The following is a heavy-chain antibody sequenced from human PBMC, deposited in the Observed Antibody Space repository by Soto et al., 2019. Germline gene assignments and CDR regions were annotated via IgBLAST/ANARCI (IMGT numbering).Heavy chain of an antibody. CDR2: IKDDGSER. J-gene: IGHJ4*02. CDR3: ARDVGPVTIFGEALSGYFDF. D-gene: IGHD3-3*01. CDR1: GFSFGSYW. V-gene: IGHV3-7*03. Sequence: GGSLRLSCAVSGFSFGSYWMSWVRQAPGKGLEWLASIKDDGSERYYLDSVKGRFTISRDNAKDSLSLQMNSLRGEDTAFYYCARDVGPVTIFGEALSGYFDFWGQGTLVTVSS.